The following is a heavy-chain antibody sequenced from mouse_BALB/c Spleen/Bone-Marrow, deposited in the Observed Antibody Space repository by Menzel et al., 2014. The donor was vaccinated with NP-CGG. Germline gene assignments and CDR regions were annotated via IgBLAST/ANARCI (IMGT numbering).Heavy chain of an antibody. J-gene: IGHJ4*01. CDR2: ISNGGGST. CDR3: ARGGIYYGMDY. Sequence: EVQLVESGGGLVQPGGSLKLSCATSGFTFSDYYMYWVRQTPEKRLEWVAHISNGGGSTYYPDTVKGRSTISRDNAKNTLYLQMSRLKSEDTAMYYCARGGIYYGMDYWGQGTSVTVSS. CDR1: GFTFSDYY. V-gene: IGHV5-12*02.